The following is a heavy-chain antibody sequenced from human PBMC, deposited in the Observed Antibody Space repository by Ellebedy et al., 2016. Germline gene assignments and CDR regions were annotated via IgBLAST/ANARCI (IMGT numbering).Heavy chain of an antibody. V-gene: IGHV1-18*01. CDR2: ISAYNGNT. J-gene: IGHJ4*02. CDR1: GYTFTSYG. CDR3: ARDLSYSNEPGLLDY. Sequence: ASVKVSXXASGYTFTSYGISWVRQAPGQGLEWMGWISAYNGNTNYAQKLQGRVTMTTDTSTSTAYMELRSLRSDDTAVYYCARDLSYSNEPGLLDYWGQGTLVTVSS. D-gene: IGHD1-1*01.